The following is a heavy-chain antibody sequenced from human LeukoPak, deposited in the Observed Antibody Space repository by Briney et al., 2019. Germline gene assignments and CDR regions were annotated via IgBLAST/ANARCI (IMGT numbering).Heavy chain of an antibody. Sequence: GGSLRLSCAASGFTFDDYAMHWVRQAPGKGLEWVSGISWNSGSIGYADSVKGRFTISRDNAKNSLYLQMNSLRAEDTALYYCAKDKEEQGLAPLFYYWGQGTPVTGSS. CDR2: ISWNSGSI. J-gene: IGHJ4*01. D-gene: IGHD6-19*01. CDR1: GFTFDDYA. CDR3: AKDKEEQGLAPLFYY. V-gene: IGHV3-9*01.